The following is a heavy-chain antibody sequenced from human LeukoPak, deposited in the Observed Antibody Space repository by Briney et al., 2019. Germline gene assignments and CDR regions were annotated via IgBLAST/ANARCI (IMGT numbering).Heavy chain of an antibody. CDR2: ISGSGDNT. D-gene: IGHD3-10*01. CDR3: ARVGGITLALAPSPFPDYNYYYMDV. CDR1: AFTFSSYA. Sequence: GGSLRLSCAASAFTFSSYAMSWVRQAPGKGLEWVSGISGSGDNTYYADSVKGRFTISRDNSRNTLYLQMNSLRADDAAVYYCARVGGITLALAPSPFPDYNYYYMDVWGKGTTVTISS. J-gene: IGHJ6*03. V-gene: IGHV3-23*01.